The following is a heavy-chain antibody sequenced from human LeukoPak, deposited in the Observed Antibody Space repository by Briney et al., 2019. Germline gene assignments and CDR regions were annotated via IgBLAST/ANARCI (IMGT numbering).Heavy chain of an antibody. V-gene: IGHV3-48*03. CDR1: GFTFSCYE. CDR2: ISRSGTPI. J-gene: IGHJ4*02. Sequence: PGGSLRLSCAASGFTFSCYEMNWVRQAPGKGLEWVSYISRSGTPIHYADSVKGRFTISRDNAKNSLFLQMNSLRAEDTAVYYCAREKTACGGDCYDSWGQGTLVTVSS. CDR3: AREKTACGGDCYDS. D-gene: IGHD2-21*01.